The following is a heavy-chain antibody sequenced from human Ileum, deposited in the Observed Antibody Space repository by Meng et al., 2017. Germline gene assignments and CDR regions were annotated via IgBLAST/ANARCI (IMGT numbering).Heavy chain of an antibody. CDR2: IWYSGST. V-gene: IGHV4-39*07. J-gene: IGHJ5*02. Sequence: GSLRLSCTVSGGSISSSDYCWGWVRQPQGRGMEYIGCIWYSGSTWYNPSLKGRVTISLNTSKSQFSVSLSSVTAADTALYYCARVAVGSPFDPWGQGTLVTVSS. CDR3: ARVAVGSPFDP. D-gene: IGHD1-26*01. CDR1: GGSISSSDYC.